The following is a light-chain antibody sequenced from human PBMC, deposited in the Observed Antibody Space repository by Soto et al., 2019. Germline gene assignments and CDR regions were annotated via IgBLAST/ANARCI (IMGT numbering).Light chain of an antibody. J-gene: IGKJ1*01. CDR1: QSVSNN. CDR2: GAS. Sequence: EIVLTQSPGTLSLSPGERATLSCRASQSVSNNYLAWYQQKPGQAPRLLIYGASNRATGVPARFSGSGSGTEFTLTISSLQTEDFAVYYCQQYNNWPLTFGQGTKVEIK. V-gene: IGKV3-15*01. CDR3: QQYNNWPLT.